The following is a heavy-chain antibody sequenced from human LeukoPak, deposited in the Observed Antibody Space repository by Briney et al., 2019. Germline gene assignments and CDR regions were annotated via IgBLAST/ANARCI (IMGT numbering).Heavy chain of an antibody. CDR1: GYTFTDYY. CDR3: ARDIVVVPAAMSMDV. V-gene: IGHV1-2*02. D-gene: IGHD2-2*01. Sequence: ASLKVSCKASGYTFTDYYVHWVRQAPGQGLEWMGWINPNSGGTNYAQKFQGRVTMTRGTSISTAYMELSRLRSDDTAVYYCARDIVVVPAAMSMDVWGQGTTVTVSS. J-gene: IGHJ6*02. CDR2: INPNSGGT.